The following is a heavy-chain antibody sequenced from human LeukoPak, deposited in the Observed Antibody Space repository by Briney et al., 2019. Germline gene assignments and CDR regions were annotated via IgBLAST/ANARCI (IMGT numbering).Heavy chain of an antibody. V-gene: IGHV1-24*01. CDR3: AGEMCYDSSGFDY. CDR2: FDLEEGET. J-gene: IGHJ4*02. D-gene: IGHD3-22*01. CDR1: VYTLTKSS. Sequence: ASVKVSCKLSVYTLTKSSMYWVRQAPGKGREWVGGFDLEEGETIYAQKFQGRVTMTEDTSTDTAYMELSSLRSEDTAVYYCAGEMCYDSSGFDYWGQGTLVTVSS.